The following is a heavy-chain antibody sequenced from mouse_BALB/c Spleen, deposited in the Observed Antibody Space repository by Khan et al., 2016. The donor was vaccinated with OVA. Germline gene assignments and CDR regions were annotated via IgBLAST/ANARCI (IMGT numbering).Heavy chain of an antibody. CDR2: TNPTNGRT. Sequence: VQLQQSGAELVKAGASVKMSCKASGYTFTSYWMYWVKQRLGQGLEWFAETNPTNGRTYYNEKFKSKATLTVDKSSSTAYMLLSGPTFEDSAVYYCARIKKIVATYFDYGGQGTTLTVSS. J-gene: IGHJ2*01. CDR3: ARIKKIVATYFDY. D-gene: IGHD1-1*01. CDR1: GYTFTSYW. V-gene: IGHV1S81*02.